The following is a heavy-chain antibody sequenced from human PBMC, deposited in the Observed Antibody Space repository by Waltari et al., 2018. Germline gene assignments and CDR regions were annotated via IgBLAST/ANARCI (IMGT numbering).Heavy chain of an antibody. CDR1: GGSFTSYD. D-gene: IGHD3-22*01. V-gene: IGHV1-69*13. CDR3: ARGGYYYDLSGHYSGAFDS. Sequence: QVHLVQSGAEVKKPGSSVKVSCKASGGSFTSYDVSWVRQAPGQGLEWMGRIIPVFGTTNYAQKFQGRVTISADKSTNTAYMDLDSLKLEDTAVYYCARGGYYYDLSGHYSGAFDSWGQGTMVTVSS. J-gene: IGHJ3*01. CDR2: IIPVFGTT.